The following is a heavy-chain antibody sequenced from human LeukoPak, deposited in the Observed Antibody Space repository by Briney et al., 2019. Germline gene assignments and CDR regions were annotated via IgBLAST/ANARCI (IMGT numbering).Heavy chain of an antibody. Sequence: SETLSLTCNVSGGSIGSYHWSWIRQSPGKGLEWIGDIYYSGSTNYNPSLKSRVTLLVDMSKNQFSLKVRSVTAVDTAMYYCARNRWGTGASFDSWGQGTLVPVSS. V-gene: IGHV4-59*01. CDR3: ARNRWGTGASFDS. D-gene: IGHD4-23*01. J-gene: IGHJ4*02. CDR2: IYYSGST. CDR1: GGSIGSYH.